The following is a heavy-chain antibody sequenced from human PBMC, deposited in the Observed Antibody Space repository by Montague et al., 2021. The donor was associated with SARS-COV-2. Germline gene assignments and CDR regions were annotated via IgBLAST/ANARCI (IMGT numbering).Heavy chain of an antibody. J-gene: IGHJ4*02. CDR2: KYYSGST. CDR1: GASISSRSYY. Sequence: SETLSLTCTVSGASISSRSYYWGWIRQPPGKGLEWIGFKYYSGSTYYNPTLKSRVTISVDTSKYQFSLKLSSVTAAGTAVYSCATLPSSITIFGVVQGYYFDDWGQGTLVTVSS. V-gene: IGHV4-39*01. D-gene: IGHD3-3*01. CDR3: ATLPSSITIFGVVQGYYFDD.